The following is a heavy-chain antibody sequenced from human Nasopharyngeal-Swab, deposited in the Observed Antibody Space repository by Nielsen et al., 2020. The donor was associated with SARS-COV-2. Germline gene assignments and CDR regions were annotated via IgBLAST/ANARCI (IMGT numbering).Heavy chain of an antibody. V-gene: IGHV3-23*01. D-gene: IGHD2-2*01. CDR3: ARDPTSTNIVVVPATNKGAFDI. Sequence: GESLKISCAASGFTFSSYAMSWVRQAPGKGLEWVSAISGSGGSTYYADSVKGRFTISRDNSKNTLYLQMNSLRAEDTAVYYCARDPTSTNIVVVPATNKGAFDIWGQGTMVTVSS. J-gene: IGHJ3*02. CDR2: ISGSGGST. CDR1: GFTFSSYA.